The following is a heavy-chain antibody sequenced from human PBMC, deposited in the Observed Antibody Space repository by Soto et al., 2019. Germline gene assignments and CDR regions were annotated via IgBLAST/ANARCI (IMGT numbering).Heavy chain of an antibody. Sequence: SVKVSCKASGGTFSSYAISWVRQAPGQGLEWMGGIIPIFGTANYAQKFQGRVTITADESTSTAYMELSSLRSEDTAVYYCARVGYYDSSGYYPSNWFNPWGQGTLVTVSS. CDR1: GGTFSSYA. CDR3: ARVGYYDSSGYYPSNWFNP. CDR2: IIPIFGTA. V-gene: IGHV1-69*13. J-gene: IGHJ5*02. D-gene: IGHD3-22*01.